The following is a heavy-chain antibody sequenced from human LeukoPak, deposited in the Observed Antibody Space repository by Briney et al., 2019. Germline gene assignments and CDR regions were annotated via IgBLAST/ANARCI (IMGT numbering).Heavy chain of an antibody. CDR1: GFTFSSYN. CDR3: ATDNVARGAPEFDY. CDR2: ISSSSSTI. Sequence: PGGSLRLSCAASGFTFSSYNMNWVRQAPGKGLEWVSYISSSSSTIYYADSVKGRFTISRDNAKNSLYLQMNSLRAEDTAVYYCATDNVARGAPEFDYWGQGTLVTVSS. J-gene: IGHJ4*02. V-gene: IGHV3-48*04. D-gene: IGHD3-10*01.